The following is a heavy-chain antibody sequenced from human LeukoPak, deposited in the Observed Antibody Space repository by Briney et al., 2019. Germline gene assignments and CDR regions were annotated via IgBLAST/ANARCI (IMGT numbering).Heavy chain of an antibody. D-gene: IGHD1-14*01. V-gene: IGHV4-31*03. J-gene: IGHJ4*02. CDR3: ARGGDRRGFDY. CDR2: IYDSGTT. CDR1: GDSISNGGYY. Sequence: SETLSLTCTVSGDSISNGGYYWSWIRQHPGKVLEWIGYIYDSGTTYYNPALQSRVTISVDMSDNHFSLKMRSMTAADTAVYFCARGGDRRGFDYWGQGTLVTVSS.